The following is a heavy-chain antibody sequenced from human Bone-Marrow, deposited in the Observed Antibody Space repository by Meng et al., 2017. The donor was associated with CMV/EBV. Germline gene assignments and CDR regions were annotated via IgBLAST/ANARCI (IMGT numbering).Heavy chain of an antibody. CDR1: GYTFTGYY. CDR3: ARGPGGWLQLPPEYFQH. V-gene: IGHV1-2*02. J-gene: IGHJ1*01. D-gene: IGHD5-24*01. CDR2: INPNSGDT. Sequence: ASVKVSCKTSGYTFTGYYINWLRQAPGQGLEWMAWINPNSGDTKFAQKFQGRVTMTTDTSISTAYMELSGLRSDDTAVYYCARGPGGWLQLPPEYFQHWGQGTLVTVSS.